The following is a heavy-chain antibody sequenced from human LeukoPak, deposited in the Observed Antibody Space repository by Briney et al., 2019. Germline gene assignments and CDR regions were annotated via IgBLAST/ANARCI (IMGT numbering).Heavy chain of an antibody. V-gene: IGHV4-38-2*02. Sequence: PSETLSLTCTVSGYSISSGYYWGWIRQPPGKGLEWIGSIYHSGSTYYNPSLKSRVTISVDTSKNQFSLKLSSVTAADTAVYYCARGGLNNVLYYFDYWGQGTLVTVSS. CDR3: ARGGLNNVLYYFDY. D-gene: IGHD1/OR15-1a*01. J-gene: IGHJ4*02. CDR2: IYHSGST. CDR1: GYSISSGYY.